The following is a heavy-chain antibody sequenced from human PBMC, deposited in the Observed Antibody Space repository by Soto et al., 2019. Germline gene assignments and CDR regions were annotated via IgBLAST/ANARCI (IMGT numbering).Heavy chain of an antibody. CDR2: INPNRGGT. D-gene: IGHD3-16*02. J-gene: IGHJ4*02. CDR3: ARSTPTSYYDYVWGSYRPFDY. CDR1: GYTFTGYY. V-gene: IGHV1-2*04. Sequence: QVQLVQSGAAVPKPGASVKVSCKASGYTFTGYYMHWVRQAPGQGLAWMGWINPNRGGTNYAQKFQGWVTMTRDTSISTAYMELSRLRSDDTAVYYCARSTPTSYYDYVWGSYRPFDYWGQGTLVTVSS.